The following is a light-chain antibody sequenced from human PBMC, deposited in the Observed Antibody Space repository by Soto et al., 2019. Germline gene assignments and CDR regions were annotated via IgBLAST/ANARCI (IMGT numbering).Light chain of an antibody. CDR1: SSDVGGYNY. Sequence: QSALTQPRSVSGSPGQSVTISCTGTSSDVGGYNYVSWYQQHPGKAPKLMIYDVSKRPSGVPDRFSGSKSGNTASLTISGLQAEDEADYYCCSYAGSYTGVFGRGTKLIVL. CDR3: CSYAGSYTGV. V-gene: IGLV2-11*01. CDR2: DVS. J-gene: IGLJ3*02.